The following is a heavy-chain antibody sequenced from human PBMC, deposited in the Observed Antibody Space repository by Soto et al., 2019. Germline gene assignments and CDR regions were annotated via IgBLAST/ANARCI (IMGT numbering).Heavy chain of an antibody. CDR3: ARQGDYDFWSGSSSFDY. J-gene: IGHJ4*02. V-gene: IGHV4-34*01. CDR2: INHSGST. CDR1: GGSFSGYY. D-gene: IGHD3-3*01. Sequence: QVQLQQWGAGLLKPSETLSLTCAVYGGSFSGYYWSWIRQPPGKGLEWIGEINHSGSTNYNPSLKSRVTISVDTSKNQFSLKLSSVTAADTAVYYCARQGDYDFWSGSSSFDYWGQGTLVTVSS.